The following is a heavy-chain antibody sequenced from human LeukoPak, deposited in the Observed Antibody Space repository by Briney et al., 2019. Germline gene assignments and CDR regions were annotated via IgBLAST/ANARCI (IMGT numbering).Heavy chain of an antibody. V-gene: IGHV3-30-3*01. CDR1: GFTFSSYA. CDR2: ISYDGSNK. D-gene: IGHD3-3*01. J-gene: IGHJ6*02. Sequence: GGSLRLSCAASGFTFSSYAMHWVRQAPGKGLEWVAVISYDGSNKYYADSVKGRFTISRGNSKNTLYLQMNSLRAEDTAVYYCARDRYYDFWSGYYNPSYYYYGMDVWGQGTTVTVSS. CDR3: ARDRYYDFWSGYYNPSYYYYGMDV.